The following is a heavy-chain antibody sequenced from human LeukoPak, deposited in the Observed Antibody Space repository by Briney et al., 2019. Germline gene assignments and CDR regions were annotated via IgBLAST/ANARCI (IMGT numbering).Heavy chain of an antibody. CDR2: IYYSGST. V-gene: IGHV4-59*12. CDR3: ARERYCSSTSCYAGAAAVDY. CDR1: GGSISSYY. D-gene: IGHD2-2*01. J-gene: IGHJ4*02. Sequence: KTSETLSLTCTVSGGSISSYYWSWIRQPPGKGLEWIGYIYYSGSTNCNPSLKSRVTISVDTSKNQLSLKLNSVSAADTAVYYCARERYCSSTSCYAGAAAVDYWGQGTLVTVSS.